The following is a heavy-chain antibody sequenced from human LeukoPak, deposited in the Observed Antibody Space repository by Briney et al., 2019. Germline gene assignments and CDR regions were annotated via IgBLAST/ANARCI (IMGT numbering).Heavy chain of an antibody. CDR1: GGSISSSSYY. Sequence: SETLSLTCTVSGGSISSSSYYWGWLRQPPGKGLEWIGSIYYSGNTYYNPSLKSRVTISADTSKNQFSLKLSSVTAADTAVYYCARLRGYSFGVSDYWGQGTLATVSS. V-gene: IGHV4-39*01. D-gene: IGHD5-18*01. J-gene: IGHJ4*02. CDR2: IYYSGNT. CDR3: ARLRGYSFGVSDY.